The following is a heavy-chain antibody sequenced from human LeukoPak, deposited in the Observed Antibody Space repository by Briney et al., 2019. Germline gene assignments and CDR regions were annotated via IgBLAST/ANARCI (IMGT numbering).Heavy chain of an antibody. Sequence: GGSLRLSCAASGFTVSSNYMSWVRQAPGKGLEWVSVIYSGGSTYYADSVKGRFTISRDNSKNTLYLQMNSLRAEDTAVYYCAREGNYGDPFYYYYGMDVWGQGTTVTVS. CDR2: IYSGGST. CDR3: AREGNYGDPFYYYYGMDV. D-gene: IGHD4-17*01. CDR1: GFTVSSNY. J-gene: IGHJ6*02. V-gene: IGHV3-66*01.